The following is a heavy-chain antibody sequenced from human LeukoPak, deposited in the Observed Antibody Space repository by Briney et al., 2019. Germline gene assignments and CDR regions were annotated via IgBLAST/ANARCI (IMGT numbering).Heavy chain of an antibody. CDR2: INHSGST. Sequence: SETLSLTCAVYGGSFSGYYWSWIRQPPGKGLEWIGEINHSGSTNYNPSLKSRVTISVDTSKNQFSLKLSSVTAADTAVYYCARGGGPAAGTAFDIWGQGTMVTVSS. CDR3: ARGGGPAAGTAFDI. V-gene: IGHV4-34*01. J-gene: IGHJ3*02. CDR1: GGSFSGYY. D-gene: IGHD6-13*01.